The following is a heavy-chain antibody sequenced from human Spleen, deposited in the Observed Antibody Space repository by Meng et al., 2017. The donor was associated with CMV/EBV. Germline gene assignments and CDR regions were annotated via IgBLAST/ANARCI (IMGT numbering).Heavy chain of an antibody. CDR1: GFTFNFFG. V-gene: IGHV3-30*02. J-gene: IGHJ4*02. CDR2: VRHDGTNE. CDR3: AKAGNRYGDIVGTIGNFNC. D-gene: IGHD5-12*01. Sequence: GESLKISCAAAGFTFNFFGMHWVRQAPGKGLEWVAFVRHDGTNEYYADSVRGRFTISRDNSKDMLFLQMNSLRAEDTAVYYCAKAGNRYGDIVGTIGNFNCWGQGTLVTVSS.